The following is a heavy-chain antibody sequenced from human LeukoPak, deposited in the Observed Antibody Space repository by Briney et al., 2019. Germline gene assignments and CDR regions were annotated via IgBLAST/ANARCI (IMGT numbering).Heavy chain of an antibody. D-gene: IGHD3-22*01. CDR1: GFTFSYYG. CDR2: IWHDGGKR. Sequence: GRSLRLSCAASGFTFSYYGMQWVRQAPGKGLEWVALIWHDGGKRYYADSVKGRFTISRGNSKNTLYLQMTTLRAEDTAVYYCARDADTSEFFSWLDLWGQGTLVTVSS. V-gene: IGHV3-33*01. J-gene: IGHJ5*02. CDR3: ARDADTSEFFSWLDL.